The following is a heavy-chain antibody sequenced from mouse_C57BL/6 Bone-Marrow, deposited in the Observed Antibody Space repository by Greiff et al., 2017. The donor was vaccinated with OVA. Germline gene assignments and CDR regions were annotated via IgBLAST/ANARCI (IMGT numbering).Heavy chain of an antibody. CDR2: GQGLEWFG. V-gene: IGHV1-87*01. Sequence: QVQLKESGPELARPWASVKISCQAFYTFSRRVHFAIRDTNYWMQWVKQRPGQGLEWFGAIYPGNGDTSYNQKFKGKATLTADKSSSTSYMELSRLTAEDTAVDYCACGDYDYGGLAYWGQGTLVTVAA. CDR3: AEDTAVDYCACGDYDYGGLAY. D-gene: IGHD2-4*01. J-gene: IGHJ3*01. CDR1: YTFSRRVH.